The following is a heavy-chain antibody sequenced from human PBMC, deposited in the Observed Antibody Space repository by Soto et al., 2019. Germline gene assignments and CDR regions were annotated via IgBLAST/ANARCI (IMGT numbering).Heavy chain of an antibody. CDR3: ARWVEEPLDSFDS. Sequence: PSETLSLTCTVSGGSISSGGYYWSWIRQHPGKGLEWIGYISNSGTTYYNPSLESRVTISVDTSKNQFSLKLSSETAADTAVYYCARWVEEPLDSFDSWGQGTPVTVSS. D-gene: IGHD2-15*01. J-gene: IGHJ4*02. V-gene: IGHV4-31*03. CDR2: ISNSGTT. CDR1: GGSISSGGYY.